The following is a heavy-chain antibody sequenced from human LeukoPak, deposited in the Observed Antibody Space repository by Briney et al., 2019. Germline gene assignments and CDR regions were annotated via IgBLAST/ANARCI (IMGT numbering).Heavy chain of an antibody. CDR2: IYNDGST. D-gene: IGHD3-10*01. CDR1: GFTVSTNY. J-gene: IGHJ3*02. CDR3: ARTSVALGVSDAFDI. Sequence: GGPLRLSCAASGFTVSTNYMSWVRQAPGKGLQWVSIIYNDGSTYYADSVKGRFTISRDNSKNTLSLQMSSLRAEDTAIYYCARTSVALGVSDAFDIWGQGTMVTVSS. V-gene: IGHV3-53*01.